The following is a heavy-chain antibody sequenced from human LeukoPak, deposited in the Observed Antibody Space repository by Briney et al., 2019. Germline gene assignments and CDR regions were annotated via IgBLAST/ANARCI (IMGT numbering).Heavy chain of an antibody. D-gene: IGHD1-14*01. J-gene: IGHJ4*02. CDR2: IYYSGST. Sequence: SETLSLTCTVSGGSISSSSYYWGWIRQPPGKGLEWIGSIYYSGSTYYNPSLKSRVTISVDTSKNQFSLKLSSVTAADTAVYYCARDRKAGLFDYWGQGTLVTVSS. CDR1: GGSISSSSYY. V-gene: IGHV4-39*07. CDR3: ARDRKAGLFDY.